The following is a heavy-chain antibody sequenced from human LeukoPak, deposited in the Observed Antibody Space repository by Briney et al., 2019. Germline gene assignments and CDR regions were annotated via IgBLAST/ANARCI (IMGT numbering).Heavy chain of an antibody. CDR1: GDSISGYY. D-gene: IGHD6-19*01. J-gene: IGHJ4*02. Sequence: SETLSLTCTVSGDSISGYYWSWVRQPPGKGLEWSGYINHSGAPKSNPSLKSRVTMSEDTSTSQFSLKLSSVTAADTAVYYCARLSGYSSGHYYSDYWGQGTLVTVSS. V-gene: IGHV4-59*01. CDR2: INHSGAP. CDR3: ARLSGYSSGHYYSDY.